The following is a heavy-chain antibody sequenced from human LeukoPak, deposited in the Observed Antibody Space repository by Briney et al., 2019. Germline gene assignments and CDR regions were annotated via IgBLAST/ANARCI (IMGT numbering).Heavy chain of an antibody. V-gene: IGHV4-39*07. J-gene: IGHJ6*02. Sequence: SETLSLTCTVSGGSISSSSYYWGWIRQPPGKGLEWIGSIYYSGSTNYNPSLKSRVTTSVDTSKNQFSLNLSSVTAADTAVYYCARSYYYGMDVWGQGTTVTVSS. CDR3: ARSYYYGMDV. CDR1: GGSISSSSYY. CDR2: IYYSGST.